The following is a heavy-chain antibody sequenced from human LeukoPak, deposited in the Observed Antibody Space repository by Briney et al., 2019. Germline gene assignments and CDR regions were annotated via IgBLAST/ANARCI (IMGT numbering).Heavy chain of an antibody. Sequence: SETLSLTCTVSGGSISSSSYYWGWIRQPPGKGLEWIGSIYYSGSTYYNPSLKSRVTISVDTSKNQFSLKLSSVTAADTAVYYCARDLRVRGVIIRYYFDYWGQGTLVTVSS. CDR1: GGSISSSSYY. D-gene: IGHD3-10*01. CDR3: ARDLRVRGVIIRYYFDY. V-gene: IGHV4-39*07. J-gene: IGHJ4*02. CDR2: IYYSGST.